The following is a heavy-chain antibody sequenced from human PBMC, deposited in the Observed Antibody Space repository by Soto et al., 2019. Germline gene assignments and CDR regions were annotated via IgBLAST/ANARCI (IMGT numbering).Heavy chain of an antibody. CDR3: ARLQAALRYFDWSDAFDI. J-gene: IGHJ3*02. D-gene: IGHD3-9*01. Sequence: GESLKISCKGSGYSFTSYWIGWVRQMPGKGLEWMGIIYPGDSDTRYSPSFQGQVTISADKSISTAYLQWSSLKASDTAMFYCARLQAALRYFDWSDAFDIWGQGTMVTVSS. CDR1: GYSFTSYW. V-gene: IGHV5-51*01. CDR2: IYPGDSDT.